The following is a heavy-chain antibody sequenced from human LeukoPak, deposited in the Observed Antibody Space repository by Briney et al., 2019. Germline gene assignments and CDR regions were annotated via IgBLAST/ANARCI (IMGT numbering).Heavy chain of an antibody. CDR2: ISWNSGRI. V-gene: IGHV3-9*01. Sequence: GRSLRLSCAASGFTFDDYAMHWVRQAPGKGLEWVPGISWNSGRIGYADSVKGRFTISRDSAKNSLYLLMNSLRAEDTALYYCAKDISYSSSSGVFDYWGQGTLVTVSS. CDR3: AKDISYSSSSGVFDY. D-gene: IGHD6-6*01. CDR1: GFTFDDYA. J-gene: IGHJ4*02.